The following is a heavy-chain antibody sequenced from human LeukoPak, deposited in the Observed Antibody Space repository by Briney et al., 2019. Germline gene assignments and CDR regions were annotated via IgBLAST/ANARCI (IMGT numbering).Heavy chain of an antibody. D-gene: IGHD6-19*01. J-gene: IGHJ4*02. Sequence: PSETLSLTCAAYGGSFSGYYWSWIRQPPGKGLEWIGEINHSGSTNYNPSLKSRVTISVDTSKNQFSLKLSSVTAADTAVYYCARGPSGWYRNWGQGTLVTVSS. CDR2: INHSGST. CDR1: GGSFSGYY. V-gene: IGHV4-34*01. CDR3: ARGPSGWYRN.